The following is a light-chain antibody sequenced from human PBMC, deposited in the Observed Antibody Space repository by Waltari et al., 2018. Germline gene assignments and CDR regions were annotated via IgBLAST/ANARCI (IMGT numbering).Light chain of an antibody. Sequence: SSELTQDPAVSVALGQTVTITCQGDSLRSYYASWYQQKPGQAPVLVICGKDNRPSGVPARFAGSRSGLTSSVHISGAQAEDEADYYCNSRDSSGDHLIFGGGTRLTVL. J-gene: IGLJ2*01. CDR2: GKD. V-gene: IGLV3-19*01. CDR1: SLRSYY. CDR3: NSRDSSGDHLI.